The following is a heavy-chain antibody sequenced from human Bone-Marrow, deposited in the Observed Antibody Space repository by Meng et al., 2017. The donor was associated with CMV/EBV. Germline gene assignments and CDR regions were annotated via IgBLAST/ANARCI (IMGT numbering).Heavy chain of an antibody. Sequence: GESLKISCAASGFTFSSYGMHWVRQAPGKGLEWVAFIRYDGSNKYYADSVKGRFTISRDNSKNTLYLQMNSLRAEDTAVYYCARTRAPIKLELFKKGMDVWGQGTTVTVSS. CDR3: ARTRAPIKLELFKKGMDV. CDR1: GFTFSSYG. V-gene: IGHV3-30*02. J-gene: IGHJ6*02. D-gene: IGHD1-7*01. CDR2: IRYDGSNK.